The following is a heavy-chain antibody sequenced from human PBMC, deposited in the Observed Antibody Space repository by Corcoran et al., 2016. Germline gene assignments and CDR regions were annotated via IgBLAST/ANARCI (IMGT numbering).Heavy chain of an antibody. CDR1: GGSFSGYY. CDR2: INHSGST. Sequence: QVQLQQWGAGLLKPSETLSLTCAVYGGSFSGYYWSWIRQPPGKGLEWIGEINHSGSTNYNPSLKSRVTISVDTSKNQFSLKLSSVTAADTAVYYCARGLRVPAANYGMDVWGQGTTVTVSS. J-gene: IGHJ6*02. V-gene: IGHV4-34*01. D-gene: IGHD2-2*01. CDR3: ARGLRVPAANYGMDV.